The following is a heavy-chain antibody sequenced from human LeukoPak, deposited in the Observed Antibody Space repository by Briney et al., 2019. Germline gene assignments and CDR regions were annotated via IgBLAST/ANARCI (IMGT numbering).Heavy chain of an antibody. CDR1: GYTFTSYA. V-gene: IGHV1-69*13. CDR3: AGRAYYYDSGGYFRRTDAFDI. J-gene: IGHJ3*02. CDR2: IIPIFDTA. D-gene: IGHD3-22*01. Sequence: ASVKVSCKASGYTFTSYAMNWVRQAPGQGLEWMGGIIPIFDTANYAQKFQGRVTITADESTSTAYMELSSLRSEDTAVYYCAGRAYYYDSGGYFRRTDAFDIWGQGTMVTVSS.